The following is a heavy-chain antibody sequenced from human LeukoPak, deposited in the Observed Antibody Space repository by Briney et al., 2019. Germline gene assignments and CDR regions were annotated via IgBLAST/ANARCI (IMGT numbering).Heavy chain of an antibody. J-gene: IGHJ5*02. D-gene: IGHD4-17*01. CDR3: TRDTGTTGEVKFDP. V-gene: IGHV4-59*12. CDR2: IYYTGST. Sequence: SETLSLTCSVSSGSIDSYYWSWIRQPPGKGLEWIGSIYYTGSTNYSPSLRSRVTISVDTSKSQFSLNLMSVTAADTAVYYCTRDTGTTGEVKFDPWGQGTLVTVSS. CDR1: SGSIDSYY.